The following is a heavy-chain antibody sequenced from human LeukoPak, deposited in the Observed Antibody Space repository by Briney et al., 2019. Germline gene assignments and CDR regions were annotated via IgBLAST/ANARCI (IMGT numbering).Heavy chain of an antibody. CDR3: AGGYGDYVYI. J-gene: IGHJ3*02. D-gene: IGHD4-17*01. CDR1: GFTFSSYS. CDR2: ISSSGSTI. V-gene: IGHV3-48*04. Sequence: PGGSLRLSCAASGFTFSSYSMNWVRQAPGKGLEWVSYISSSGSTIYYADSVKGRFTISRDNAKNSLYLQMNSLRAEDTAVYYCAGGYGDYVYIWGQGTTVTVSS.